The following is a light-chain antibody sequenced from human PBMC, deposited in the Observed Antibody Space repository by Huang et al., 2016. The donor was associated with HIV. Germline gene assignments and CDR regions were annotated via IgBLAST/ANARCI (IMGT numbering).Light chain of an antibody. CDR1: QSVRSSY. CDR3: QQYGGSPRT. J-gene: IGKJ2*01. Sequence: ENVLTQSPGTLSLSPGERATLSCRASQSVRSSYLAWYQQKPGQGPRLLIYGASSRATGIPERFSGSGSGTDFTLTITRVEPEDIAVYYCQQYGGSPRTFGQGTKLEIK. CDR2: GAS. V-gene: IGKV3-20*01.